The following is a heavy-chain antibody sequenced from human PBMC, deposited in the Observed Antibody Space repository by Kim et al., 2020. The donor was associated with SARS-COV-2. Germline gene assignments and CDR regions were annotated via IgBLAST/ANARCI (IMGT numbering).Heavy chain of an antibody. CDR2: IIPIFGTA. J-gene: IGHJ6*02. CDR1: GGTFSSYA. CDR3: ASRPYYDSSYGMDA. V-gene: IGHV1-69*13. D-gene: IGHD3-22*01. Sequence: SVKVSCKASGGTFSSYAISWVRQAPGQGLEWMGGIIPIFGTANYAQKFQGRVTITADESTSTAYMELSSLRSEDTAVYYCASRPYYDSSYGMDAWGQGTTVTVSS.